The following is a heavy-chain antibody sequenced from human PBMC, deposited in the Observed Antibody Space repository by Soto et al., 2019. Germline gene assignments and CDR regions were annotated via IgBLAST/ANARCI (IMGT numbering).Heavy chain of an antibody. CDR1: GLTFSSYG. D-gene: IGHD2-15*01. CDR2: ISYDGSNK. J-gene: IGHJ4*02. V-gene: IGHV3-30*18. CDR3: AKDLRMIGYCSGGSCFFDY. Sequence: PGGSLRLSCAASGLTFSSYGMHWVRQAPGKGLEWVAVISYDGSNKYYADSVKGRFTISRDNSKNTLYLQMNSLRAEDTAVYYCAKDLRMIGYCSGGSCFFDYWGQGTLVTVSS.